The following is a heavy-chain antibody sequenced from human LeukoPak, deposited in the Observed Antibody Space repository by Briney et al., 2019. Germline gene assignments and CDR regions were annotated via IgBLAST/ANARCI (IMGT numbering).Heavy chain of an antibody. CDR3: ARIGGGIELYYFDY. D-gene: IGHD1-1*01. J-gene: IGHJ4*02. CDR1: GFTFDDYG. CDR2: INWNGGST. V-gene: IGHV3-20*04. Sequence: PGGSLRLSCAASGFTFDDYGMSWVRQAPGKGLEWVSGINWNGGSTGYADSVKGRFTISRDNAKNSLYLQMNSLRAEDTALYYCARIGGGIELYYFDYWGQGTLVTVSS.